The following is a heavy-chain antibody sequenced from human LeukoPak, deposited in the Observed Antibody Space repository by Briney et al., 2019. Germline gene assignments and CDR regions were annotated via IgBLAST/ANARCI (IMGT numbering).Heavy chain of an antibody. V-gene: IGHV1-46*01. CDR3: ARCGSYDILTGYYKGWCYFDY. J-gene: IGHJ4*02. D-gene: IGHD3-9*01. CDR2: INPSGGST. Sequence: AASVKVSCKASGYTFTSYYMHWVRQAPGQGLEWMGIINPSGGSTSYAQKFQGRVTMTRDTSTSTVYMELSSLRSEDTAVYYCARCGSYDILTGYYKGWCYFDYWGQGTLVTVSS. CDR1: GYTFTSYY.